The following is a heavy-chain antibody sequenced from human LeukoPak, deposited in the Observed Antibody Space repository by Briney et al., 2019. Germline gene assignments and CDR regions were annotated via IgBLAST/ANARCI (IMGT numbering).Heavy chain of an antibody. CDR2: IIPIFGTA. V-gene: IGHV1-69*01. J-gene: IGHJ4*02. Sequence: SVKVSCKASGGTFSSYAISGVRQAPGQGLEWMGGIIPIFGTANYAQKFQGRVTITADESTSTAYMELSSLRSEETAVYYCASFLTPNRQLLHDYWGQGTLVTVSS. CDR3: ASFLTPNRQLLHDY. D-gene: IGHD2-2*01. CDR1: GGTFSSYA.